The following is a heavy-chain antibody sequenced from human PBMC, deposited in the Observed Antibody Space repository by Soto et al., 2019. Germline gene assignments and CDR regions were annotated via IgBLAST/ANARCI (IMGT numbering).Heavy chain of an antibody. CDR1: GYIFTSYN. CDR2: VNPDSGHT. D-gene: IGHD4-4*01. Sequence: QVQLVQSGAEVKKPGASVKVSCKASGYIFTSYNINWVRQAAGHGLECMGWVNPDSGHTVYAQEFQGRVTMSRDTSIGTAHGELRSLPPADTAVYYCASTAPFSNAPLESLSYMEVWGKGASVTVSS. CDR3: ASTAPFSNAPLESLSYMEV. J-gene: IGHJ6*03. V-gene: IGHV1-8*02.